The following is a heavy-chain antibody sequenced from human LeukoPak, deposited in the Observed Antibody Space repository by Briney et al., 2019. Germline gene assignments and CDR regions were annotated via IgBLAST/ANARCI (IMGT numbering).Heavy chain of an antibody. Sequence: SETLSLTCAVYGGSFSGYYWSWIRQPPGKGLEWIGEINHSGSTNYNPSLKSRVTISVDKSKNQFSLKLSSVTAADTAVYYCASALIGYCSSTSCFAFDYWGQGTLVTVSS. J-gene: IGHJ4*02. CDR1: GGSFSGYY. CDR2: INHSGST. V-gene: IGHV4-34*01. CDR3: ASALIGYCSSTSCFAFDY. D-gene: IGHD2-2*01.